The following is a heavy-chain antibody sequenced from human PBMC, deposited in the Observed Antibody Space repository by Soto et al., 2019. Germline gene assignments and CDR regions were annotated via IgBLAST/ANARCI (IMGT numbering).Heavy chain of an antibody. CDR3: ARTRTSGTPFDY. CDR1: GGSISTSNW. D-gene: IGHD1-1*01. J-gene: IGHJ4*02. V-gene: IGHV4-4*02. Sequence: QVQLQESGPGLVKPSGTLSLTCAVSGGSISTSNWWSWVRQPPGKGLEWIGEVYHSGSTNYKPAYKSRVAMSVDKSKNQFSLKLNSVTAADTALYYCARTRTSGTPFDYWGQGSMVTVSS. CDR2: VYHSGST.